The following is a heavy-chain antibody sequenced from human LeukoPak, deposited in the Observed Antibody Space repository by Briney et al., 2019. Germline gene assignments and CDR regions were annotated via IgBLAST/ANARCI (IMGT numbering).Heavy chain of an antibody. CDR3: ARVALLWFGDDFFDY. Sequence: ASVKVSCKASGYTFTSYAMHWVRQAPGQRLGWMGWINAGNGNTKYSQKFQGRVTITRDTSASTAYMELSSLRSEDTAVYYCARVALLWFGDDFFDYWGQGTLVTVSS. D-gene: IGHD3-10*01. CDR2: INAGNGNT. CDR1: GYTFTSYA. V-gene: IGHV1-3*01. J-gene: IGHJ4*02.